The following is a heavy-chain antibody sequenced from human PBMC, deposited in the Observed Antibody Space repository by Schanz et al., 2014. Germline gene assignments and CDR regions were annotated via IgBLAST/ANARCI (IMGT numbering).Heavy chain of an antibody. V-gene: IGHV1-18*04. CDR3: ARDRVYRFLKGENRFYFDY. CDR1: GYTFSSYG. Sequence: QVQLVQSGAEVKKPGASVKVSCKASGYTFSSYGISWVRQAPGQGLEWMGWISANNGNTNKAQKLQGRVTMTTDTSTSTAYMELRSLRSDDTAVYYCARDRVYRFLKGENRFYFDYWGQGTLVIVSS. J-gene: IGHJ4*02. D-gene: IGHD3-3*01. CDR2: ISANNGNT.